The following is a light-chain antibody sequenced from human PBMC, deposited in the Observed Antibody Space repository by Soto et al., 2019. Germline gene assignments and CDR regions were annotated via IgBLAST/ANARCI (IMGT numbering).Light chain of an antibody. CDR1: SSNIGASYD. Sequence: QSVLTQPPSVSGAPGQRVIISCTGSSSNIGASYDVHWYQQIPGAAPKLLIYRDIYRPSGIPNRFSGSKPGTSASLAITGLQAEDEADYYCHSYGNSLNGYVFGTGTKVTVL. CDR3: HSYGNSLNGYV. J-gene: IGLJ1*01. CDR2: RDI. V-gene: IGLV1-40*01.